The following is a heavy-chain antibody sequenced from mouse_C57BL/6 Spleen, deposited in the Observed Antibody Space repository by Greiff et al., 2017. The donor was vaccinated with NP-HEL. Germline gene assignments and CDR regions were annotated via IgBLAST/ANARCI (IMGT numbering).Heavy chain of an antibody. V-gene: IGHV1-69*01. J-gene: IGHJ2*01. D-gene: IGHD1-1*01. CDR1: GYTFTSYW. Sequence: QVQLQQPGAELVMPGASVKLSCKASGYTFTSYWMHWVKQRPGQGLEWIGEIDPSDSYTNYNQKFKGKSPLTVDKSSSTAYMQLSSLTSEDSAVYYCARRGTTYFDYWGQGTTLTVSS. CDR3: ARRGTTYFDY. CDR2: IDPSDSYT.